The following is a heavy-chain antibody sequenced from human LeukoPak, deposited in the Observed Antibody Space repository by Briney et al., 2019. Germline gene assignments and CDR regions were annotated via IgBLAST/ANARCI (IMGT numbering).Heavy chain of an antibody. Sequence: SVTLSLTCTVSGGSIRSYYWSWIRQPPGKGLEWIGYIYYSGSSNYNPSLKSRVTISVDTSKNQFSLKLSSVTAADTAMYYCARLTPPPWNYLDYWGQGTLVTVSS. CDR1: GGSIRSYY. V-gene: IGHV4-59*01. J-gene: IGHJ4*02. CDR3: ARLTPPPWNYLDY. D-gene: IGHD1-7*01. CDR2: IYYSGSS.